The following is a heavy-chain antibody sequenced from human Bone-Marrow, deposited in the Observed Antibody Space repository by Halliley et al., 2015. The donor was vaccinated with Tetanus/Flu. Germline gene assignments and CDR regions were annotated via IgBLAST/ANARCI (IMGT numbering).Heavy chain of an antibody. CDR1: GVTFSTYW. D-gene: IGHD3-16*01. CDR3: ARDLGAGYVWYFDL. J-gene: IGHJ2*01. Sequence: SLRLSCAASGVTFSTYWMSWVRQAPGKGLEWVANIKHDGSEKYYADSVKGRFAISRDNAKNSLSLQMNNLRAEDTAVYYCARDLGAGYVWYFDLWGRGPLVTVSS. CDR2: IKHDGSEK. V-gene: IGHV3-7*01.